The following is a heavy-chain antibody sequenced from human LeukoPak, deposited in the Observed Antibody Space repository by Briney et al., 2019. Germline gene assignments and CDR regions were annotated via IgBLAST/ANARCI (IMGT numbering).Heavy chain of an antibody. D-gene: IGHD3-3*01. CDR3: ARHWYYDFWSGPTNNWFDP. V-gene: IGHV4-59*08. J-gene: IGHJ5*02. CDR1: GGSISSYY. Sequence: SETLSLTCTVSGGSISSYYRSWIRQPPGKGLEWIGYIYYSGSTNYNPSLKSRVTISVDTSKNQFSLKLSSVTAADTAVYYCARHWYYDFWSGPTNNWFDPWGQGTLVTVSS. CDR2: IYYSGST.